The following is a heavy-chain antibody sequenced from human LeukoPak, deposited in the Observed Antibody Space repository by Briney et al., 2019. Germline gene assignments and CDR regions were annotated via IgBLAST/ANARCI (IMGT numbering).Heavy chain of an antibody. CDR2: INPNSGGT. D-gene: IGHD1-26*01. Sequence: ASVKVSCKASGYTFTGYYMHWVRQAPGQGLEWMGWINPNSGGTNYAQKFQGWVTMTRDTSLSTAYMELSRLRSDDTAVYYCAREVGATRLDFDYWGQGTLVTVSS. CDR3: AREVGATRLDFDY. J-gene: IGHJ4*02. V-gene: IGHV1-2*04. CDR1: GYTFTGYY.